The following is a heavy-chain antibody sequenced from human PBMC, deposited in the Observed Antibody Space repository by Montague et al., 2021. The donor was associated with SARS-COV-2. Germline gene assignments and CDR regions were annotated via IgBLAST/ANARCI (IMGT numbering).Heavy chain of an antibody. J-gene: IGHJ3*02. CDR1: GFTFSSYA. CDR2: MSGSGGRT. CDR3: AKVGWYNWNPYDTFDI. Sequence: SLRLSCAASGFTFSSYAMNWVRQAPGKGLEWVSAMSGSGGRTYYADSVKGRFTISRDNSKNTLSLQMNSLRAEDTAVYYCAKVGWYNWNPYDTFDIWGQGTMVTVSS. D-gene: IGHD1-20*01. V-gene: IGHV3-23*01.